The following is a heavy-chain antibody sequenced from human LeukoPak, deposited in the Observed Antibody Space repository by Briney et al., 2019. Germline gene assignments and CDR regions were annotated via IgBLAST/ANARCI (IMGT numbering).Heavy chain of an antibody. CDR3: VRTNWNYDDGHFDY. D-gene: IGHD1-7*01. J-gene: IGHJ4*02. CDR2: IYYSGST. Sequence: SETLSLTCTVSGGSISSYYWSWIRQPPGKGLEWIGYIYYSGSTNYNPSLKSRVTISVDTSKNQFSLRLSSVTAADTAVYYCVRTNWNYDDGHFDYWGQGTLVTVSS. CDR1: GGSISSYY. V-gene: IGHV4-59*01.